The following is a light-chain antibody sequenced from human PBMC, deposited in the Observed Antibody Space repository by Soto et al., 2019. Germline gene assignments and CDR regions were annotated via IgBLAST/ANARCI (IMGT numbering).Light chain of an antibody. CDR2: AAS. J-gene: IGKJ4*01. Sequence: DIQMTQSPSSLSASLGDRVTITGRASQSISNFLNWVQHKPGNAPKVLISAASTLQSGVPPRFSGSESGTDFTLNISSLKPEDSASYYCQKYYNSVLTFGGGTKVEIK. V-gene: IGKV1-39*01. CDR1: QSISNF. CDR3: QKYYNSVLT.